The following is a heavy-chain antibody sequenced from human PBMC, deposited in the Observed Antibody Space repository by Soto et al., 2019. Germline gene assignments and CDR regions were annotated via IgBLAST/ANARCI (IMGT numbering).Heavy chain of an antibody. V-gene: IGHV4-34*01. CDR2: INHSGST. Sequence: PSETLSLTCAVYGGSFSGYYWGWIRQPPGKGLEWIGEINHSGSTNYNPSLKSRVTISVDTSKNQFSLKLSSVTAADTAVYYCAGLRAVAGTYYYYGMDVWGQGTTVTVSS. CDR3: AGLRAVAGTYYYYGMDV. J-gene: IGHJ6*02. CDR1: GGSFSGYY. D-gene: IGHD6-19*01.